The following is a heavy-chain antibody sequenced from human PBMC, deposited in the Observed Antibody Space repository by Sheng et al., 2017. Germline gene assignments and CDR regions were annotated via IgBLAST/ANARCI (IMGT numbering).Heavy chain of an antibody. CDR1: GGTFTSYA. CDR3: GGPVEAFGGGNYYFFMDV. CDR2: IIPLFHTP. D-gene: IGHD2-21*01. Sequence: QVQLVQSGAEVKKPGSSVKISCKASGGTFTSYAFSWVRQAPGQGLEWMGGIIPLFHTPDYAQKFRGRVTITTDESTSTVYLEMSSLRSEDTAVYYCGGPVEAFGGGNYYFFMDVWGIGTT. J-gene: IGHJ6*03. V-gene: IGHV1-69*05.